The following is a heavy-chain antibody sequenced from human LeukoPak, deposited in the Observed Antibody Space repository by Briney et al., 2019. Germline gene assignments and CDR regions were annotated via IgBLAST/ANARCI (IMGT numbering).Heavy chain of an antibody. D-gene: IGHD1-26*01. CDR3: ARLSVSGSYLYYFDY. V-gene: IGHV4-4*09. CDR1: NGSISSYH. Sequence: SETLSLTCTVSNGSISSYHWSWVRQPPGKGLEWIGYILTSGTTNYNPSLKSRLTISVDTSKNQFTLKLSSVTAADTAVYYCARLSVSGSYLYYFDYWGQGTLVTVSS. CDR2: ILTSGTT. J-gene: IGHJ4*02.